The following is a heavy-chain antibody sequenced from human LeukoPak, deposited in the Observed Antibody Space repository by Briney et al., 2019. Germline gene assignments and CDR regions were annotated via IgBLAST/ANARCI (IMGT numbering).Heavy chain of an antibody. CDR2: ISGNDGST. CDR1: EFTFSSYA. Sequence: PGGSLRLSCAASEFTFSSYAMSWVRQTPGKGLEWVSTISGNDGSTYYADSVKGRFTISRDNSKNTLYLQMNSLRAEDTAVYYCAKDEMATITGNFDFWGQGTLVTVSS. D-gene: IGHD5-24*01. J-gene: IGHJ4*02. V-gene: IGHV3-23*01. CDR3: AKDEMATITGNFDF.